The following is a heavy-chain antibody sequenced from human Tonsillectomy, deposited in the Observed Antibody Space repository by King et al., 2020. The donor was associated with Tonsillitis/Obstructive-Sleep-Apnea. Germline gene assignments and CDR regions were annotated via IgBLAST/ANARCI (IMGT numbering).Heavy chain of an antibody. CDR1: GFSFSSYW. V-gene: IGHV3-7*03. J-gene: IGHJ6*02. Sequence: QLVQSGGALVQPGGSLRLSCAASGFSFSSYWMSWVRQAPGKGLEWVANIKQDGSDKYYVDSVKGRFTVSRDNAKNSLYLQMNSLRAKDTAVYYCAREDWVPAASRSGYYYYGMDVWGQGTTVTVSS. CDR3: AREDWVPAASRSGYYYYGMDV. D-gene: IGHD2-2*01. CDR2: IKQDGSDK.